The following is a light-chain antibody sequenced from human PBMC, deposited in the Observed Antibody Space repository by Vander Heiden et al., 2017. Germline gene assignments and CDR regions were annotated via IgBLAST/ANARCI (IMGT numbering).Light chain of an antibody. Sequence: EIVLTQSPATLSLSPGERDTLSCRASQSVSSYLAWYQQKPGQAPRLLIYDASNRATGIPARFSGSGSGTDFTLTISSLEPEDFAVYYCQQRSNWLWTFGQGTKVEIK. CDR2: DAS. CDR3: QQRSNWLWT. CDR1: QSVSSY. J-gene: IGKJ1*01. V-gene: IGKV3-11*01.